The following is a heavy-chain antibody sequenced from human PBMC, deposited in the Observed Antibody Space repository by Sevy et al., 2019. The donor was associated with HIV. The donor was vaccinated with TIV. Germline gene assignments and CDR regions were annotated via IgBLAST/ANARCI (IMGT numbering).Heavy chain of an antibody. CDR3: VRGGQRFDY. Sequence: GGSLRLSCAASGFTFSSYWMSWVRQAPGKGLEWVANIRQDGSERYYVDSVKGRFTISRDNTKNSLYLHMDSLRVEDTAEYYCVRGGQRFDYWGQGTLVTVSS. D-gene: IGHD6-25*01. J-gene: IGHJ4*02. V-gene: IGHV3-7*01. CDR1: GFTFSSYW. CDR2: IRQDGSER.